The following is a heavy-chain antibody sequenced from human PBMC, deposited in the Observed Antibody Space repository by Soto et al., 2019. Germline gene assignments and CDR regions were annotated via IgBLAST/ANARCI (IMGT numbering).Heavy chain of an antibody. CDR2: IYSGGST. D-gene: IGHD6-19*01. Sequence: GGSLRLSCAASGFTVSSNYMSWVRQAPGKGLEWVSVIYSGGSTYYADSVKGRFTISRDNSKNTLYLQMNSLRAEDTAVYYCARERRRHSSGWYGGIDYWGQGTLVTVSS. CDR3: ARERRRHSSGWYGGIDY. J-gene: IGHJ4*02. CDR1: GFTVSSNY. V-gene: IGHV3-66*01.